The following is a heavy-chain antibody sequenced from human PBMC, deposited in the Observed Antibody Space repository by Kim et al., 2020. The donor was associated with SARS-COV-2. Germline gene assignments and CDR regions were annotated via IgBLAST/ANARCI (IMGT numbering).Heavy chain of an antibody. CDR2: LTPIDGAT. V-gene: IGHV1-46*01. CDR3: ARDTTKWSFDY. Sequence: ASVKVSCKASGYTFTNYKMHWVRQAPGQGLEWMGILTPIDGATTYAQKFQGRVTLTRDTSTSTVYMELSSLGSGDTAVYYCARDTTKWSFDYWGQGTLVIVSS. D-gene: IGHD1-26*01. CDR1: GYTFTNYK. J-gene: IGHJ4*02.